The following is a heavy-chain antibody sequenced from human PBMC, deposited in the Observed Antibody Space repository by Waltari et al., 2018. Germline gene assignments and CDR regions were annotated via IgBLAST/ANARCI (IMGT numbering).Heavy chain of an antibody. D-gene: IGHD4-17*01. CDR3: ARSDYGDYGID. CDR2: IYSGGNT. Sequence: EVQLVESGGGLIQPGGYLRLSCAASGFTVSSNYMSWVRQAPGKGREWVSVIYSGGNTHYADSVKGRFTISRDSSKNTLYLQMNSLRAEDTAFYYCARSDYGDYGIDWGQGTLVTVSS. V-gene: IGHV3-53*01. J-gene: IGHJ4*02. CDR1: GFTVSSNY.